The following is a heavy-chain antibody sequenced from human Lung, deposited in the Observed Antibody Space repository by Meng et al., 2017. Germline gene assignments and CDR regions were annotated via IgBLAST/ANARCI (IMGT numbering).Heavy chain of an antibody. Sequence: QVRLQAAGPGLVQPSDTLSLTCTVSGVYISSYYWSWIRQPPGKGLEWIGYISYSGNTNYNPSLKSRVTISVDTSKNQFSLKLSSVTATDTAVYYCARVRGVKTDYWGQGTLVTVSS. CDR2: ISYSGNT. CDR1: GVYISSYY. CDR3: ARVRGVKTDY. V-gene: IGHV4-59*01. J-gene: IGHJ4*02. D-gene: IGHD3-10*01.